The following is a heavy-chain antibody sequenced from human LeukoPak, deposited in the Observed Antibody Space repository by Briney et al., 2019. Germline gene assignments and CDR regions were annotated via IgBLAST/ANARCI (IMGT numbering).Heavy chain of an antibody. CDR1: GYTFTSYY. Sequence: ASVKVSCKASGYTFTSYYMHWVRQAPGQGLEWMGIINPSGGSTSYAQKFQGRVTMTRDTSTSTVHMELSSLRSEDTAVYYCARDLAGSGWYWYFDLWGRGTLVTVSS. J-gene: IGHJ2*01. CDR2: INPSGGST. CDR3: ARDLAGSGWYWYFDL. V-gene: IGHV1-46*01. D-gene: IGHD6-19*01.